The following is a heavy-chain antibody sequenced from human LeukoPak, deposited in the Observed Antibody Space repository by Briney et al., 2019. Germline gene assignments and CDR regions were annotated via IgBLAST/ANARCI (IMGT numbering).Heavy chain of an antibody. J-gene: IGHJ4*02. V-gene: IGHV3-23*01. CDR1: GFTFSSYT. CDR2: ITTSEGNT. Sequence: GGSLRLSCAASGFTFSSYTMSWVRQAPGKGLDGVSTITTSEGNTYYADSAKGRFTVSRDNSKNTLFLQVNSLRAEDTAVYYCAKDGGLWVSAHWGDSWGRGTLVTVSS. CDR3: AKDGGLWVSAHWGDS. D-gene: IGHD7-27*01.